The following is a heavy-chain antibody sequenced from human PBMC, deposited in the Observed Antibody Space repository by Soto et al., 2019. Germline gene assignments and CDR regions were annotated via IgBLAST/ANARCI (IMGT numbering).Heavy chain of an antibody. CDR2: IIPLFGTA. Sequence: QVQLVQSGAEVKKPASSVKVSCKASGGTFSRYAISWVRQAPGQGLEWMGGIIPLFGTANYAQKFQGRVTITADESTSTAYMELSSLRSEDTAVYYCARDYYYGSDPLGMDVWGQGTTVTVSS. J-gene: IGHJ6*02. D-gene: IGHD3-10*01. CDR3: ARDYYYGSDPLGMDV. CDR1: GGTFSRYA. V-gene: IGHV1-69*01.